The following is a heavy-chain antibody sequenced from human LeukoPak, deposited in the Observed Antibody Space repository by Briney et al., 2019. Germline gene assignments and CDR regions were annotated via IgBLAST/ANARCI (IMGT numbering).Heavy chain of an antibody. V-gene: IGHV3-74*01. CDR2: IKGDGSST. Sequence: GGSLRLSCAASGFTFSTYWMHWVRHAPGKGLVWVARIKGDGSSTIYADSVKGRFTISRDNSKNTLYLQTSSLRAEDTAVYYCARASTTVPNLLDHWGRGTLVTVSS. CDR1: GFTFSTYW. J-gene: IGHJ4*02. CDR3: ARASTTVPNLLDH. D-gene: IGHD4-17*01.